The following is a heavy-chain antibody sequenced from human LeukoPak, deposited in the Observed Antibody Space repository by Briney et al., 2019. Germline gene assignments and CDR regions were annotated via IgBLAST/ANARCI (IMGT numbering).Heavy chain of an antibody. J-gene: IGHJ4*02. CDR3: GTLLSNGPFDY. CDR1: GYMFTGYY. CDR2: IYPNSGAT. Sequence: ASVKVSCKASGYMFTGYYIHWVRQAPGQGLEWMGYIYPNSGATKYAQKFQGRVTMTRDTSISTAYMELSGLRSDDTAVYYCGTLLSNGPFDYWGQGSLVTVSS. V-gene: IGHV1-2*02.